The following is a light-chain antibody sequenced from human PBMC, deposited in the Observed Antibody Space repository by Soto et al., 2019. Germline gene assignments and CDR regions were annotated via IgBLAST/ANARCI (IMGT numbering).Light chain of an antibody. CDR2: NAS. Sequence: DIQMTQSPSTLSGSVGDRVTITCRASQTISIWLAWYQQKPGKAPQLLIYNASTLKSGVPSRFSGSGSGTALTLTISSLQPDDFATYYCQHYNSYSEAFGQGTKVDIK. CDR3: QHYNSYSEA. J-gene: IGKJ1*01. CDR1: QTISIW. V-gene: IGKV1-5*03.